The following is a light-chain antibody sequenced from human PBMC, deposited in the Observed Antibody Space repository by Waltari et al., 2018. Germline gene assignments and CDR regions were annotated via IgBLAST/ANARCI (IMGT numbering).Light chain of an antibody. J-gene: IGLJ2*01. Sequence: STLTQPAPVSGSPGQSITISCTGTSRYIGSSHQFSWYQQHPDKAPQLMIYDVTYRPSGVAHRFSGSKSANTASLTISGLQPEDEADYYCASYTTITTLGDVIFGGGTKLTVL. CDR1: SRYIGSSHQ. V-gene: IGLV2-14*03. CDR3: ASYTTITTLGDVI. CDR2: DVT.